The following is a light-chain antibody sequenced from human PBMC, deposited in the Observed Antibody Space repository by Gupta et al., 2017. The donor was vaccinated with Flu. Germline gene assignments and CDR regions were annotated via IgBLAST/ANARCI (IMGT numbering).Light chain of an antibody. CDR3: CAYAVTTQV. CDR2: GVT. V-gene: IGLV2-11*03. J-gene: IGLJ1*01. CDR1: NSDVCAYDF. Sequence: GTNSDVCAYDFVSRYQQRPAKAPQLHIYGVTKRPAGVPDRFSGSKSGNSAALTISGLQPDDEDDYYCCAYAVTTQVFGTGTTVIV.